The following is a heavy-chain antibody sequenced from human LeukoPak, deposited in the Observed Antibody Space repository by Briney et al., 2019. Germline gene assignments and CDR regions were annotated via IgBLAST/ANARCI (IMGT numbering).Heavy chain of an antibody. Sequence: SEALSLTCTVSGGSISSSSYYWGWIRQPPGKGLEWIGSIYYSGSTYYNPSLKSRVTISVDTSKNQFSLKLSSVTAADTAVYYCARLGILGYDILTGYYIDWFDPWGREPWSPSPQ. V-gene: IGHV4-39*01. CDR3: ARLGILGYDILTGYYIDWFDP. D-gene: IGHD3-9*01. CDR2: IYYSGST. CDR1: GGSISSSSYY. J-gene: IGHJ5*02.